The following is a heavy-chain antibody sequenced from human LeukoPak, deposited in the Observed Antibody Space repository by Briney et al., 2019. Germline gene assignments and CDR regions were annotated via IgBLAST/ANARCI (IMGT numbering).Heavy chain of an antibody. CDR3: ARDLNDYDSSGFDY. CDR2: IYYSGST. CDR1: GGSISSYY. J-gene: IGHJ4*02. V-gene: IGHV4-59*12. Sequence: PSETLSLTCTVSGGSISSYYWSWIRQPPGKGLEWIGYIYYSGSTNYNPSLKSRVTMSVDTSTNQFSLKLSSVIAADTAVYYCARDLNDYDSSGFDYWGQGTLVTVSS. D-gene: IGHD3-22*01.